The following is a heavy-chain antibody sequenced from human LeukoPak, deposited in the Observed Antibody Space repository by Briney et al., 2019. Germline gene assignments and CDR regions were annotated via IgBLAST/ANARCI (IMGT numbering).Heavy chain of an antibody. Sequence: PGGSLRLSCAASGFTFSDYYMGWIRQAPGKGLEWVSYISSSGSTIYYADSVKGRFTIPRDNAKNSLYLQMNSLRAEDTAVYYCARDHYYDSSGYYLFYWGQGTLVTVSS. D-gene: IGHD3-22*01. V-gene: IGHV3-11*04. CDR2: ISSSGSTI. CDR3: ARDHYYDSSGYYLFY. CDR1: GFTFSDYY. J-gene: IGHJ4*02.